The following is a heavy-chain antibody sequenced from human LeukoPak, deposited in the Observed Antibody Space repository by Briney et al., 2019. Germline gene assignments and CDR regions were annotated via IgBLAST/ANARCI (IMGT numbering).Heavy chain of an antibody. J-gene: IGHJ4*02. CDR1: GGSISSSSYY. CDR2: IYYSGST. D-gene: IGHD6-13*01. CDR3: ARGRIAAAGLYYFDY. V-gene: IGHV4-39*01. Sequence: SETLSLTCTVPGGSISSSSYYWGWIRQPPGKGLEWIGSIYYSGSTYYNPSLKSRVTISVDTSKNQFSLKLSSVTAADTAVYYCARGRIAAAGLYYFDYWGQGTLVTVSS.